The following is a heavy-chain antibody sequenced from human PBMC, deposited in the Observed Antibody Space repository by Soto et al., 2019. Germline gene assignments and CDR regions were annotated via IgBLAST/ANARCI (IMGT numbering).Heavy chain of an antibody. CDR2: IIPIFGTA. CDR3: ARGGYSGSPRARRYFDY. V-gene: IGHV1-69*06. D-gene: IGHD1-26*01. Sequence: QVQLVQSGAEVKKPGSSVKGSCKGSGGTFSSYSISWGRQAPGQGLEWMGGIIPIFGTANYAQKFQGRVTITADKSTSTAYMELSSLRSEDTAVYYCARGGYSGSPRARRYFDYWGQGTLVTVSS. CDR1: GGTFSSYS. J-gene: IGHJ4*02.